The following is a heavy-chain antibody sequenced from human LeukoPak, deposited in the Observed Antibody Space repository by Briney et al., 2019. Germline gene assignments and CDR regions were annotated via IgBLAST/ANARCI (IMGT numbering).Heavy chain of an antibody. Sequence: GGSLRLSCAASGFTFSSYWMNWVRQAPGKGLEWVGNIKQEGSEKYYVDSVKGRFIISRDNAKTSLYLQMNSLRAEDTAVYYCARAVPGFDSWGQGTLVTVSS. CDR2: IKQEGSEK. V-gene: IGHV3-7*04. CDR3: ARAVPGFDS. CDR1: GFTFSSYW. J-gene: IGHJ4*02.